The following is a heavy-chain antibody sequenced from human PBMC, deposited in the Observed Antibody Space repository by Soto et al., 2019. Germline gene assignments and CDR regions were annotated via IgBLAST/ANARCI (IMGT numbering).Heavy chain of an antibody. Sequence: QVQLQQWGAGLLKPSETLSLTCAVYGGSFSGYYWSWIRQPPGKGLEWIGEINHSGSTNYNPSLKSRVTISVDTSKNQFSRKLSSVTAADTAVYYCARGLLGYCSSTSCYAGIGFDYWGQGTLVTVSS. CDR3: ARGLLGYCSSTSCYAGIGFDY. D-gene: IGHD2-2*01. V-gene: IGHV4-34*01. J-gene: IGHJ4*02. CDR1: GGSFSGYY. CDR2: INHSGST.